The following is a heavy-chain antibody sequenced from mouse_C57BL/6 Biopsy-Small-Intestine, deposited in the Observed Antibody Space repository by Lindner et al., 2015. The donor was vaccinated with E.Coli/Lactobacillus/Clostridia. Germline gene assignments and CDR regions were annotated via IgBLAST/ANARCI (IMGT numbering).Heavy chain of an antibody. J-gene: IGHJ3*01. CDR3: ARHEEEGYQPGLAY. CDR2: IFPGSDNA. V-gene: IGHV1-81*01. D-gene: IGHD4-1*01. Sequence: QLQESGAELARPGASVKLSCKASGYSFISYGISWVKQRTGQGLEWIGKIFPGSDNAYFNENFKDKATLTADKSSSTVYMELSRLTSDDSAVYFCARHEEEGYQPGLAYWGQGTLVTVSA. CDR1: GYSFISYG.